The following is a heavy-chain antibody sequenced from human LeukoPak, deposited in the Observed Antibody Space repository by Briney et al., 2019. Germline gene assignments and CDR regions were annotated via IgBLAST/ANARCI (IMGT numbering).Heavy chain of an antibody. V-gene: IGHV1-8*01. J-gene: IGHJ4*02. CDR3: ARGVTYCSTTRCYGVDY. D-gene: IGHD2-2*01. Sequence: ASVKVSCKASGYTFTSYDINWVRQATGQGLEWMGWMNPNSGNTGYAQKFQGRVTMTRNTSISTAYMELSSLRSEDTAVYYRARGVTYCSTTRCYGVDYWGQGTLVTVSS. CDR2: MNPNSGNT. CDR1: GYTFTSYD.